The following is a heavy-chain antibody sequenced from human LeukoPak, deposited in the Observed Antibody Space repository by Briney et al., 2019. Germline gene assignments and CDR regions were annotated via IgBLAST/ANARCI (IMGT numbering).Heavy chain of an antibody. CDR1: GYTFTSYG. CDR2: ISAYNGNT. J-gene: IGHJ6*03. V-gene: IGHV1-18*01. D-gene: IGHD1-26*01. Sequence: ASVKVSCKASGYTFTSYGISWVRQAPGQGLEWMGWISAYNGNTNYAQKLQGRVTITTDTSTSTAYMELRSLRSDDTAVFYCPRGGIVGATTHYYYYMDVWGKGTTVTVSS. CDR3: PRGGIVGATTHYYYYMDV.